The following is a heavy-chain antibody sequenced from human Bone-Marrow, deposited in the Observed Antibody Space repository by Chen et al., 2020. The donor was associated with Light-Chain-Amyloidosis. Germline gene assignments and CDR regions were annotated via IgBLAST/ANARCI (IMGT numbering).Heavy chain of an antibody. D-gene: IGHD3-10*01. V-gene: IGHV3-23*01. J-gene: IGHJ4*02. Sequence: EVQLLESGGGLVQPGGSLRLSCAASGSTFDTYAMSWVRQAPGKGLEGVAAISGGGSNTYYADSVKGRFTISRDNSKNTLYLQMGSLRAEDTAVYYCAKDMLMIRGVIFEYWGQGTLVTVSS. CDR2: ISGGGSNT. CDR3: AKDMLMIRGVIFEY. CDR1: GSTFDTYA.